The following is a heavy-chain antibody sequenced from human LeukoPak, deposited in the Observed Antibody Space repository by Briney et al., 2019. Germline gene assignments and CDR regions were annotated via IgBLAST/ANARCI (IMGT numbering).Heavy chain of an antibody. CDR1: GGSISSGGYY. J-gene: IGHJ4*02. CDR3: ARDAPRGFDY. Sequence: SQTLSLTCTVSGGSISSGGYYWSWIRQPPGKGLEWIGYIYHSGSTYYNPSLKSRVTISVDTSKNQFSLKLSSVTAADTAVYYCARDAPRGFDYWGQGTLVTVSS. CDR2: IYHSGST. V-gene: IGHV4-30-2*01.